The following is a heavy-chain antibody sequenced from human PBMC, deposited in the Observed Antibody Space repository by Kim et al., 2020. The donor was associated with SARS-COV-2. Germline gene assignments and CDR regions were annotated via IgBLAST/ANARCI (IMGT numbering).Heavy chain of an antibody. CDR2: ISGSGGST. D-gene: IGHD3-22*01. Sequence: GGSLRLSCAASGFTFSSYAMSWVRQAPGKGLEWVSAISGSGGSTYYADSVKGRFTISRDNSKNTLYLQMNSLRAEDTAVYYCAKDPNYYDSSGYYFDYWGQGTLVTVSS. V-gene: IGHV3-23*01. J-gene: IGHJ4*02. CDR1: GFTFSSYA. CDR3: AKDPNYYDSSGYYFDY.